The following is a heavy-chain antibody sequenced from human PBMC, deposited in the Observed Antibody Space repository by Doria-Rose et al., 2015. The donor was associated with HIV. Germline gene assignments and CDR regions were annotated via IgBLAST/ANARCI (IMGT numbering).Heavy chain of an antibody. Sequence: QVQLQESGPGLVKPSETLSLTCTVSGDSINSYYWSWIRQPPGKGLEWIGYIHDIGGTNYNPSLKSRVTISADTSKNQFSLKLSSLTAADTAVYYCARQTLYYMDVWGKGTTVTVSS. J-gene: IGHJ6*03. CDR2: IHDIGGT. CDR1: GDSINSYY. CDR3: ARQTLYYMDV. V-gene: IGHV4-59*08.